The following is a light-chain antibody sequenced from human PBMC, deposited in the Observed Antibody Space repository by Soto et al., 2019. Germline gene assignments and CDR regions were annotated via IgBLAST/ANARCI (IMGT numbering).Light chain of an antibody. V-gene: IGKV1-33*01. J-gene: IGKJ5*01. Sequence: IQKTQSPSSLSASVGDRVTITCQASQDISNYLNWYQQKLGKAPKLLIYDASNLETGVPSRFSGSGSGTDFTFTISSLQPEDIATYYCQQYSHLITFGQGTRLEI. CDR2: DAS. CDR1: QDISNY. CDR3: QQYSHLIT.